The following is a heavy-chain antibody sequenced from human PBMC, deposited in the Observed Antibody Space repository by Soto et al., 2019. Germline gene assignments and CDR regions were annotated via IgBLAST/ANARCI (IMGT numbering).Heavy chain of an antibody. Sequence: PSETLSLTCTVSGGSISSSSYYWGWIRQPPGKGLEWIGSIYYSGSTYYNPSLKSRVTISVDTSKNQFSLKLSSVTAADTAVYYCARQGVDYDFWSGYTARWFVPWGQGTLVTVSS. CDR3: ARQGVDYDFWSGYTARWFVP. J-gene: IGHJ5*02. D-gene: IGHD3-3*01. V-gene: IGHV4-39*01. CDR2: IYYSGST. CDR1: GGSISSSSYY.